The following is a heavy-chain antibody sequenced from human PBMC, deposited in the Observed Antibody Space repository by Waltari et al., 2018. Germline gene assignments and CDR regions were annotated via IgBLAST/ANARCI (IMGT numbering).Heavy chain of an antibody. V-gene: IGHV1-2*02. CDR2: INPNRGVT. CDR3: ARVQSGILTDFDY. D-gene: IGHD3-9*01. CDR1: GYTFSDYY. Sequence: QVQLVQSGAEVEKTGASVKVSCKASGYTFSDYYMHWERQAPGQGLEWMGWINPNRGVTNCAQKCEGGVTMTMDTSSNTAYMELSSLRSDDTAVYYCARVQSGILTDFDYWGQGTLVTVSS. J-gene: IGHJ4*02.